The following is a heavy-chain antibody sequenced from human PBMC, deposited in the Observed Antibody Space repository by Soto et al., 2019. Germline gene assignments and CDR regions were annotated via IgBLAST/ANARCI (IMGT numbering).Heavy chain of an antibody. CDR3: AAEHTLMVYYYGMDV. CDR1: GFTFTSSA. CDR2: IVVGSGNT. J-gene: IGHJ6*02. Sequence: GASVKVSCKASGFTFTSSAVQWVRQARGQRLEWIGWIVVGSGNTNYAQKFQERVTITRDMSTSTAYMELSSLRSEDTAVYYCAAEHTLMVYYYGMDVWGQGTTVTVYS. V-gene: IGHV1-58*01. D-gene: IGHD2-8*01.